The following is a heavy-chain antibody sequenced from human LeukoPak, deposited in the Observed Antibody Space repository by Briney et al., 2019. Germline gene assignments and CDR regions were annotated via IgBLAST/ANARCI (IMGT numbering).Heavy chain of an antibody. CDR2: IYYSGSA. Sequence: PSETLSLTCTVSGGSISSSSYYWGWIRQPPGKGLEWIGSIYYSGSAYYNPSLKSRVTISVDTSKNQFSLKLSSVTAADTAVYYCARGSRGDGYNFDYWGQGTLVTVSS. CDR1: GGSISSSSYY. CDR3: ARGSRGDGYNFDY. J-gene: IGHJ4*02. V-gene: IGHV4-39*07. D-gene: IGHD5-24*01.